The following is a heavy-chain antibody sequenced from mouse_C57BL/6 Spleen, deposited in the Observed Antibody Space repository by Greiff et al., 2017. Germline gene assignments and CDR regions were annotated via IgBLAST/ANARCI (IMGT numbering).Heavy chain of an antibody. CDR1: GYTFTSYW. J-gene: IGHJ2*01. CDR2: IDPSDSYT. D-gene: IGHD2-1*01. CDR3: ARIYGNYRGNY. Sequence: QVQLQQPGAELVRPGTSVKLSCKASGYTFTSYWMHWVKQRPGQGLEWIGVIDPSDSYTNYNQKFKGKATLTVDTSSSTAYMQLSSLTSEDSAVYYCARIYGNYRGNYCSQGTTLTVSS. V-gene: IGHV1-59*01.